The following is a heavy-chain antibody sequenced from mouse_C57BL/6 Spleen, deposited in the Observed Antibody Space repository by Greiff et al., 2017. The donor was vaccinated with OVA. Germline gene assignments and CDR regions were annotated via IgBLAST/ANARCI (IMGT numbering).Heavy chain of an antibody. J-gene: IGHJ4*01. CDR2: IWSGGST. CDR1: GFSLTSYG. Sequence: QVQLQQSGPGLVQPSQSLSITCTVSGFSLTSYGVHWVRQSPGKGLEWLGVIWSGGSTDYNAAFISRLSISKDNSKSQVFFKMNSLQADDTAIYYCARDFCHYYGSSPYYAMDYWGQGTSVTVSS. CDR3: ARDFCHYYGSSPYYAMDY. D-gene: IGHD1-1*01. V-gene: IGHV2-2*01.